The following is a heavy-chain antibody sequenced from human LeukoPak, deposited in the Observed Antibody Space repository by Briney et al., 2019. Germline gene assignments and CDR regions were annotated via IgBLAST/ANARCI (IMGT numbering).Heavy chain of an antibody. CDR3: ARAARPRNFDY. CDR1: GGTFSGYY. CDR2: INHSGST. D-gene: IGHD6-6*01. V-gene: IGHV4-34*01. J-gene: IGHJ4*02. Sequence: SETLSLTCAVNGGTFSGYYWSWIRQPPGKGLEWIGEINHSGSTNYNPSLKSRVTISVDTCKNQFSLKLSSVTAADTAVYYCARAARPRNFDYWGQGTLVTVSS.